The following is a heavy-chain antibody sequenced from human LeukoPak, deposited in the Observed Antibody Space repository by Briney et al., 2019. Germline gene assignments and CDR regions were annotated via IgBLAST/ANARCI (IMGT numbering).Heavy chain of an antibody. D-gene: IGHD3-22*01. CDR3: ARADDSSGYYYSDY. CDR1: GGSFSGYY. J-gene: IGHJ4*02. V-gene: IGHV4-34*01. Sequence: SETLSLTCAVYGGSFSGYYWSWIRQPPGKGLEWIGEINHSGSTNYNPSLKSRVTISVDTSKNQFSLKLSSVTAADTAVYYCARADDSSGYYYSDYWGQGTLVTVSS. CDR2: INHSGST.